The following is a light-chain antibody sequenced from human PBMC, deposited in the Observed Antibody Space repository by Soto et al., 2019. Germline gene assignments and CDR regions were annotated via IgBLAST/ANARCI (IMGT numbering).Light chain of an antibody. Sequence: EIVMTQSPATLSVSPGETASLSCRASQSAGNFLAWYQQKPGRAPRPPIFYISTRATGIPARFSGSGSGTEFTLTINSLQSEDSAVYYCQQHNQWPITFGQGTRLEIK. CDR3: QQHNQWPIT. CDR2: YIS. V-gene: IGKV3D-15*01. J-gene: IGKJ5*01. CDR1: QSAGNF.